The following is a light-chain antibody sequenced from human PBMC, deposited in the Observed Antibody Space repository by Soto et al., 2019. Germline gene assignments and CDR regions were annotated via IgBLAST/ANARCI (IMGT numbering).Light chain of an antibody. CDR1: QSVSSNY. J-gene: IGKJ1*01. V-gene: IGKV3-20*01. CDR2: GAS. Sequence: EIVLTQFPGTLSLSPGERATLSCRASQSVSSNYLAWYQQRPGQPPNILIFGASNRAPGIPDRFSGSGSGKDFTLTISRLETEDFAVYYCQQYGSSIKTFGQGTKVEIK. CDR3: QQYGSSIKT.